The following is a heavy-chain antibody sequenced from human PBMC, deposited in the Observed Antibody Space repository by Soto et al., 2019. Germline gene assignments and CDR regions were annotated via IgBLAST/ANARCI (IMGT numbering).Heavy chain of an antibody. V-gene: IGHV4-59*01. J-gene: IGHJ3*02. CDR1: GGSIGSYY. Sequence: SETLSLTCTVSGGSIGSYYWSWIRQPPGKGLEWIGYIYYSGSTNYNPSLKSRVTISVDTSKNQFSLKLSSVTAADTAVYYCGRVRRYNSRPDAFDIWGQGTMVTVSS. D-gene: IGHD6-13*01. CDR2: IYYSGST. CDR3: GRVRRYNSRPDAFDI.